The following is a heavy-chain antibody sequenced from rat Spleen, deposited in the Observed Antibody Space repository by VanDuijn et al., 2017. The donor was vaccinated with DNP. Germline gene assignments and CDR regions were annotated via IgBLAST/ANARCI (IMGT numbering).Heavy chain of an antibody. V-gene: IGHV5-31*01. Sequence: EVQLVESGGDLVQPGRSLKLSCVAFGFTFNDYWMAWIRQVPGKGLEWLGAITGSGGGIYYSGSVKGRFTISRDNAKNTLYLQMNSLRSEDTATYYCAKAGGYSPWYFDYWGQGVMVTVSS. J-gene: IGHJ2*01. CDR1: GFTFNDYW. CDR2: ITGSGGGI. CDR3: AKAGGYSPWYFDY. D-gene: IGHD1-11*01.